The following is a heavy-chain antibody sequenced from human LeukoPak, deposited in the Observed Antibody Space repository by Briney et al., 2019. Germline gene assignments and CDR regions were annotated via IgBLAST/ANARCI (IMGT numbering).Heavy chain of an antibody. Sequence: GASVKVSCKASGNTFTSYDINWVRQATGQGLEWMGWMNPNSGNTGYAQKFQGRVTMTRNTSISTAYMELSSLRSEDTAVYYCARADIVATTDDFDYWGQGTLVTVSS. V-gene: IGHV1-8*01. CDR1: GNTFTSYD. CDR2: MNPNSGNT. J-gene: IGHJ4*02. CDR3: ARADIVATTDDFDY. D-gene: IGHD5-12*01.